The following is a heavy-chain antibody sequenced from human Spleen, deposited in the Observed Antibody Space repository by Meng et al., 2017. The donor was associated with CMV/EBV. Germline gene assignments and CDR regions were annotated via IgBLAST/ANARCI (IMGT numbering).Heavy chain of an antibody. V-gene: IGHV3-30*02. CDR1: GFTFSSYG. J-gene: IGHJ4*02. D-gene: IGHD1-26*01. CDR3: ARGVAESLGWEMGY. CDR2: IRYDGSNK. Sequence: QVQLVESGXGVVQPGGSXRLSCAASGFTFSSYGMHWVRQAPGKGLEWVAFIRYDGSNKYYADSVKGRFTISRDNSKNTLYLQMNSLRDEDTAVYYCARGVAESLGWEMGYWGQGTLVTVSS.